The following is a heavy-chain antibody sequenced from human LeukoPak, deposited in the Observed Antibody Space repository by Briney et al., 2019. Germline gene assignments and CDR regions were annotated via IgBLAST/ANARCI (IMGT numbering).Heavy chain of an antibody. D-gene: IGHD3/OR15-3a*01. Sequence: SETLSLTCAVSGYSISSGYYWGWIRQPPGKGLECIGSIDHSGSTYYNPSLKSRVIISVDTSQNQFSLRLSSVTAADTAVYYCARDGGFLDAFGFGDIWGQGTMVTVSS. J-gene: IGHJ3*02. CDR1: GYSISSGYY. V-gene: IGHV4-38-2*02. CDR2: IDHSGST. CDR3: ARDGGFLDAFGFGDI.